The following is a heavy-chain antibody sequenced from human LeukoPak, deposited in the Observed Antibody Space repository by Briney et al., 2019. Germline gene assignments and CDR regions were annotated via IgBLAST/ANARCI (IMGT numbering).Heavy chain of an antibody. CDR3: ARGVAAAGTGFDY. CDR2: IYYSGST. V-gene: IGHV4-59*01. CDR1: GGSISSYY. D-gene: IGHD6-13*01. Sequence: SETLSLTCTVSGGSISSYYWSWIRQPPGKGLEWIGYIYYSGSTNYNPSLKSRVTVSVDTSKNQFSLKLSSVTAADTAVYYCARGVAAAGTGFDYWGQGTLVTVSS. J-gene: IGHJ4*02.